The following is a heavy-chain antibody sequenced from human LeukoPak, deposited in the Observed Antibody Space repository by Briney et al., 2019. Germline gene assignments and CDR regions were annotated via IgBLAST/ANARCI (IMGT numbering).Heavy chain of an antibody. J-gene: IGHJ5*02. CDR2: INHSGST. CDR1: GGSFSGYY. CDR3: ARGSRSYSSSWYGLSWFDP. D-gene: IGHD6-13*01. Sequence: SETLSLTCAVYGGSFSGYYWSWIRQPPGKGLEWIGEINHSGSTNYNPSLKSRVTISVDTSKNQFSLKLSSVTAADTAVYYCARGSRSYSSSWYGLSWFDPWGQGTLVTVSS. V-gene: IGHV4-34*01.